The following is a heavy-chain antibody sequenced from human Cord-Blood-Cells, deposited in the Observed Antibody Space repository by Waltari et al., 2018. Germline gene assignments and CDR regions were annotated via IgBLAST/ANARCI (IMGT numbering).Heavy chain of an antibody. CDR3: ARVSFYGDYRYFDL. V-gene: IGHV4-30-4*01. CDR2: IYYSGST. J-gene: IGHJ2*01. D-gene: IGHD4-17*01. Sequence: QVQLQESGPGLVKPSQTLSLTCTASGGSISRGDYSWSWIRQPPGKGLEWIGYIYYSGSTYYNPSLKSRVTISVDTSKNQFSLKLSSVTAADTAVYYCARVSFYGDYRYFDLWGRGTLVTVSS. CDR1: GGSISRGDYS.